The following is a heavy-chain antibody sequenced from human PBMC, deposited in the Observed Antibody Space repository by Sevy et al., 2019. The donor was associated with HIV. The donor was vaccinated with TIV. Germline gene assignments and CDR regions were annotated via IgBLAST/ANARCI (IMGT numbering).Heavy chain of an antibody. CDR3: ARDTFGGSYYRVDY. CDR2: ISAYNGNT. V-gene: IGHV1-18*01. D-gene: IGHD1-26*01. Sequence: ASVKVSCKASGYTFTSYGISWVRQAPGQGLEWMGWISAYNGNTNYAQKLQGRVTMTTDTSTSKAYMELRSLRSDDTAVYYCARDTFGGSYYRVDYWGQGTLVTVSS. J-gene: IGHJ4*02. CDR1: GYTFTSYG.